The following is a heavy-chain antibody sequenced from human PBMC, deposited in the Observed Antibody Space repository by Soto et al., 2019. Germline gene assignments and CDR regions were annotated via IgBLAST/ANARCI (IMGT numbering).Heavy chain of an antibody. CDR1: GFTFSIYG. CDR3: AKDWSGRGTAGMDV. V-gene: IGHV3-30*18. CDR2: ISYDGSNK. D-gene: IGHD3-3*01. J-gene: IGHJ6*02. Sequence: GGSLRLSCAASGFTFSIYGMHWVRQAPGKGLEWVAVISYDGSNKYYADSVKGRFTISRDNSKNTLYLQMNSLRAEDTAVYYCAKDWSGRGTAGMDVWGQGTTVTVSS.